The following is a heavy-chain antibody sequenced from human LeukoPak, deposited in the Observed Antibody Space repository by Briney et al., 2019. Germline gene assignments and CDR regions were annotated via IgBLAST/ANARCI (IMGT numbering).Heavy chain of an antibody. J-gene: IGHJ4*02. D-gene: IGHD3-10*01. CDR2: IYTTGSS. V-gene: IGHV4-4*07. Sequence: SETLSLTCIVSGGSISSYYWSSIRQHAGRGLEWIGRIYTTGSSNYNPSLKSRVTMSVDTSKNQFSLKLSSVTAADTAVYYCARGDGSGTYYAFDYWGQGTLVTVSS. CDR3: ARGDGSGTYYAFDY. CDR1: GGSISSYY.